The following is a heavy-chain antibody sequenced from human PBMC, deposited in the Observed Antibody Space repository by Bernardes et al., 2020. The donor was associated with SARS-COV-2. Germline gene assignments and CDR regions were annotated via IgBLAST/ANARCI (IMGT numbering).Heavy chain of an antibody. CDR3: ARDLRNYYDSSGYYSDY. V-gene: IGHV1-18*01. Sequence: ASVKVSCKASGYTFTRYGISWVRQAPGQGLEWIGWISAYNGNTNYAQKLQGRVTMTTDTSTSTAYMELRSLRSDDTAVYYCARDLRNYYDSSGYYSDYWGQGTLVTVSS. D-gene: IGHD3-22*01. J-gene: IGHJ4*02. CDR2: ISAYNGNT. CDR1: GYTFTRYG.